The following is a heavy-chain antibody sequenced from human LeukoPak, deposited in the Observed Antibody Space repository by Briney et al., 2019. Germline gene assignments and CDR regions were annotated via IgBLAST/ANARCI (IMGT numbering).Heavy chain of an antibody. CDR1: GFTFSSYA. V-gene: IGHV3-30*04. CDR3: ASDIVVVPAAIGSGMDV. D-gene: IGHD2-2*01. CDR2: ISYDGSNK. J-gene: IGHJ6*04. Sequence: GGSLRLSCAASGFTFSSYAMHWVRQAPGKGLEWVAVISYDGSNKYYADSVKGRFTISRDNSKNTLYLQMNSLRAEDTAVYYYASDIVVVPAAIGSGMDVWGKGTTVTVSS.